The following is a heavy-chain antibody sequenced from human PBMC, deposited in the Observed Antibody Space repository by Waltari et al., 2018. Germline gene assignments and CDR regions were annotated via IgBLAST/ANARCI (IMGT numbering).Heavy chain of an antibody. J-gene: IGHJ3*01. CDR1: GCTFRYYS. CDR3: VKDLNSGSYYGRDDAFNV. V-gene: IGHV3-43*01. CDR2: SDCAGDTT. D-gene: IGHD3-10*01. Sequence: EGQLVETGGSGVQPGGSLRLSCLASGCTFRYYSIPWVGQGPGKGVEGVLVSDCAGDTTDYVDSVKGRITISRDNNKNSVYLQMNSLRSDDTGLYYCVKDLNSGSYYGRDDAFNVWGRGTVVTVSS.